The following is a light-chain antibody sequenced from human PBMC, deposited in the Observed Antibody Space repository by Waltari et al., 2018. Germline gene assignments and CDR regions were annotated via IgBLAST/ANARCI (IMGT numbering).Light chain of an antibody. CDR1: QSISIY. J-gene: IGKJ4*01. Sequence: EIVLTQSPATLSLSPGEGATLSCRASQSISIYLGWYQHKPGQAPRLRINDTFNRATGIPARFTGSGSGTDFSLTISSLEPEDFAVYYCQQRVTWPLTFGGGTKVEIK. V-gene: IGKV3-11*01. CDR2: DTF. CDR3: QQRVTWPLT.